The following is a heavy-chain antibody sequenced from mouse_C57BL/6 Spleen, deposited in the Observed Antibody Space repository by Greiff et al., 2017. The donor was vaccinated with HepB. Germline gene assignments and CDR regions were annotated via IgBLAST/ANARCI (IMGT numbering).Heavy chain of an antibody. D-gene: IGHD1-1*01. J-gene: IGHJ2*01. Sequence: EVQGVESGEGLVQPGGSMKLSCVASGFTFSNYWMNWVRQSPDKGLEWVAQIRLKSDNYATHYAESVKGRFTISRDDSKSSVYLQMNNLRAEDTGIYYCTITTVVVPFDYWGQGTTLTVSS. CDR3: TITTVVVPFDY. CDR1: GFTFSNYW. V-gene: IGHV6-3*01. CDR2: IRLKSDNYAT.